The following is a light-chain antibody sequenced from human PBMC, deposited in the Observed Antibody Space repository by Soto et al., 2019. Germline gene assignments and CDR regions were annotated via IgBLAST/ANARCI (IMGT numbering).Light chain of an antibody. V-gene: IGLV2-14*03. J-gene: IGLJ1*01. CDR1: ASDVGGYNF. CDR2: DVS. Sequence: QSVLTQPASVSGSPGQSITISCTGTASDVGGYNFVSWYQKHPGKAPKLIIYDVSDRASGVSNRFSGSKSGNTASLTISGLQAEDEGDYYCCSYSSGTTPWVFGTGTRSPS. CDR3: CSYSSGTTPWV.